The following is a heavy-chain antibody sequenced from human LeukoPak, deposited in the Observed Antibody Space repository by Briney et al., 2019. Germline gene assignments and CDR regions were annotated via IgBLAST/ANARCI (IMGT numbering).Heavy chain of an antibody. V-gene: IGHV1-2*02. D-gene: IGHD2-2*01. Sequence: GASVTVSCKASGYTFTGYYMHWVRQAPGQGLEWMGWINPNSGGTNYPQKSQGRVTMTRDTSISTAYMELSRLTSDDTAVYYCARGCSSTSCSSDLYYYYYYYMAVWGKGTTVTVSS. CDR1: GYTFTGYY. CDR2: INPNSGGT. J-gene: IGHJ6*03. CDR3: ARGCSSTSCSSDLYYYYYYYMAV.